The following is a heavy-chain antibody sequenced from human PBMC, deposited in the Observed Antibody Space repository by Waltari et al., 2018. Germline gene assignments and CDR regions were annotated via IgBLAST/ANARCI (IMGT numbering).Heavy chain of an antibody. D-gene: IGHD4-17*01. CDR1: GFTFSSYS. Sequence: EVQLVESGGGLVKPGGSLRLSCVASGFTFSSYSMNWVRQARGKGLEWVSSISSSSNYIYYADSVKGRFTISRDNARNSLYLQMNSLRVEDTAVYYCARDRTTVVTGRYWFFDLWGRGTLVTVSS. J-gene: IGHJ2*01. CDR3: ARDRTTVVTGRYWFFDL. V-gene: IGHV3-21*06. CDR2: ISSSSNYI.